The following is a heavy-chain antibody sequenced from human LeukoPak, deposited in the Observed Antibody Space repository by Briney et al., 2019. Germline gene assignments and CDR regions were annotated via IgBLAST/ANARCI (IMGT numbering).Heavy chain of an antibody. CDR3: ARYGSGAFDI. CDR1: GGSISSSSYY. J-gene: IGHJ3*02. Sequence: SETLSLTCTVSGGSISSSSYYWGWIRQPPGKGLEWIGEINHSGSTNYNPSLKSRVTISVDTSKNQFSLKLSSVTAADTAVYYCARYGSGAFDIWGQGTMVTVSS. D-gene: IGHD4-17*01. CDR2: INHSGST. V-gene: IGHV4-39*07.